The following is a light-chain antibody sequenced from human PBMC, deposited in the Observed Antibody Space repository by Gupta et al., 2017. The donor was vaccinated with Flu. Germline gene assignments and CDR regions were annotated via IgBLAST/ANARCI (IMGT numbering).Light chain of an antibody. Sequence: PSSLSASVGDRVTITCRASLSITTYLNWIQQKGGKAPKVLIYGASGLQSGVPSRFSDSGSGTDFTLTISRLQPEDFATYYCQQTDSTPYTFGQGTMVDIK. CDR1: LSITTY. CDR2: GAS. J-gene: IGKJ2*01. V-gene: IGKV1-39*01. CDR3: QQTDSTPYT.